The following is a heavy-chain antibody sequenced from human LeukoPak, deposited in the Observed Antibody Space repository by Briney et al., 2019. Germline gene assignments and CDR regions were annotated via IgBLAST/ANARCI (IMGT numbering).Heavy chain of an antibody. CDR1: GGSFSGYY. CDR3: ARATYYYDSSGYYPLNWFDP. J-gene: IGHJ5*02. D-gene: IGHD3-22*01. Sequence: SETLSLTCAVYGGSFSGYYWSWIRQPPGKGLEWIGEINHSGSTNYNPSLKSRVTISVDTSKNQFSPKLSSVTAADTAVYYCARATYYYDSSGYYPLNWFDPWAREPWSPSPQ. V-gene: IGHV4-34*01. CDR2: INHSGST.